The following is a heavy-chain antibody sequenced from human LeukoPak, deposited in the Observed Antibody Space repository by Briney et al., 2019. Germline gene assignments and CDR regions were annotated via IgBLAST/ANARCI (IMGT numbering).Heavy chain of an antibody. CDR1: GGSISSGDYY. CDR3: ARVTNSGSYVFDY. J-gene: IGHJ4*02. D-gene: IGHD1-26*01. CDR2: IYYSGST. Sequence: PSETLSLTCTVSGGSISSGDYYWSWIRQPPGKGLEWIGYIYYSGSTYYNPSLKSRVTISVDTSKNQFSLKLSSVPAADTAVYYCARVTNSGSYVFDYWGQGTLVTVSS. V-gene: IGHV4-30-4*01.